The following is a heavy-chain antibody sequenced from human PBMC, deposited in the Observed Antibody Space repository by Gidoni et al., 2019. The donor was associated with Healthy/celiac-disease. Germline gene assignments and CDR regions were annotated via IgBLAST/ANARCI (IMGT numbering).Heavy chain of an antibody. V-gene: IGHV4-34*01. CDR3: ATIDYYDSSGSH. CDR1: GGSFSGYY. CDR2: INHSGST. J-gene: IGHJ4*02. D-gene: IGHD3-22*01. Sequence: QVQLQQWGAGLLKPSETLSLTCAVYGGSFSGYYWSWIRQPPGKGLEWIGEINHSGSTNYNPSLKSRVTISVDTSKNQFSLKLSSVTAADTAVYYCATIDYYDSSGSHWGQGTLVTVSS.